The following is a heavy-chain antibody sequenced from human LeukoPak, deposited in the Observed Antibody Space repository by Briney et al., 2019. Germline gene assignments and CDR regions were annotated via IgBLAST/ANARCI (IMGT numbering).Heavy chain of an antibody. CDR1: GFTFSDYF. CDR3: AKGTRRYYFDY. Sequence: PGGSLRLFCAASGFTFSDYFMGWARQAPGEGLEWVSYITNNGRKTYYADTMKGRFTISRDNAKNSLFLQMNSLRAEDTAVYYCAKGTRRYYFDYWGQGTLVTVSS. D-gene: IGHD1-14*01. V-gene: IGHV3-11*04. J-gene: IGHJ4*02. CDR2: ITNNGRKT.